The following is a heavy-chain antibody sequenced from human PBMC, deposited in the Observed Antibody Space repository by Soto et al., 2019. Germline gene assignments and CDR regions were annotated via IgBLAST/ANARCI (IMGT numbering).Heavy chain of an antibody. Sequence: SVILCLTCTVSGGSISSSSYYWGWIRQPPGKGLEWIGSIYYSGSTYYNPSLKSRVTISVDTSKNQFSLKLSSVTAADTAVYYLAILGFDWFPSIRDVAFDIWGQGTMVTVSS. J-gene: IGHJ3*02. CDR3: AILGFDWFPSIRDVAFDI. V-gene: IGHV4-39*01. D-gene: IGHD3-9*01. CDR1: GGSISSSSYY. CDR2: IYYSGST.